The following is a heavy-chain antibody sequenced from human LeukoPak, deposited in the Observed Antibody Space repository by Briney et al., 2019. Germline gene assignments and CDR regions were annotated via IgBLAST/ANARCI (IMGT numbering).Heavy chain of an antibody. J-gene: IGHJ4*02. CDR3: AREIVGAIKSYFDY. CDR2: IKQDGSEK. V-gene: IGHV3-7*01. CDR1: GFTFSLYW. Sequence: GGSLRLSCAASGFTFSLYWMNWVRRASGKGLEWVANIKQDGSEKNYVDSVKGRFTISRDNAENSLYLQMNSLRAEDTAVYYCAREIVGAIKSYFDYWGQGTLVTASS. D-gene: IGHD1-26*01.